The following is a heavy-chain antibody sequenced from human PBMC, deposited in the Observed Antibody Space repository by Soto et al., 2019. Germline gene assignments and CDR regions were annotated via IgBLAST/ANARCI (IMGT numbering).Heavy chain of an antibody. Sequence: HHGGSLRISCAASRVTFSSYAMSWVRQTTGKGLEWVSAISGTGGTTYYADSVKGRFTISRDNSRNTLHLQMNSLRAEDTAIYYCAKFFVETGGSSGWPWSFHFWGQGTLVTVSS. CDR1: RVTFSSYA. D-gene: IGHD6-25*01. J-gene: IGHJ4*02. CDR2: ISGTGGTT. CDR3: AKFFVETGGSSGWPWSFHF. V-gene: IGHV3-23*01.